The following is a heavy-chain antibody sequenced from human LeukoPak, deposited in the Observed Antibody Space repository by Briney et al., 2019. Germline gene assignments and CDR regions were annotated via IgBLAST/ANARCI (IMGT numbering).Heavy chain of an antibody. D-gene: IGHD7-27*01. V-gene: IGHV1-18*01. CDR1: GYTFTSYG. CDR3: ARESGDHVPIPYFDY. J-gene: IGHJ4*02. Sequence: ASVKVSCTASGYTFTSYGISWVRQAPGQGLEWMGWISAYNGNTNYAQKLQGRVTMTTDTSTSTAYMELRSLRSDDTAVYYCARESGDHVPIPYFDYWGQGALVTVSS. CDR2: ISAYNGNT.